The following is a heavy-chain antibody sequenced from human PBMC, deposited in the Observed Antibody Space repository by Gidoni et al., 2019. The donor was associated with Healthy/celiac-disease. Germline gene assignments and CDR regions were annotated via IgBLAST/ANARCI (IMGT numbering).Heavy chain of an antibody. CDR2: ISGSGGST. CDR3: ANYYDSSGYYYIYY. V-gene: IGHV3-23*01. Sequence: EVQLLESGGGLVQPGGSLRLSCAAPGFTFSSYAMRWVRQAPGKGLEWVSAISGSGGSTYYADSVKGRFTISRDNSKNTLYLQMNSLRAEDTAVYYCANYYDSSGYYYIYYWGQGTLVTVSS. CDR1: GFTFSSYA. D-gene: IGHD3-22*01. J-gene: IGHJ4*02.